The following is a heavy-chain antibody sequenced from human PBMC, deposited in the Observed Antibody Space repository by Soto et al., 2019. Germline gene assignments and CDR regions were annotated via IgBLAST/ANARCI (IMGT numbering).Heavy chain of an antibody. Sequence: SETLSLTCTVSGGSISSYYWSWIRQPPGKGLEWIGYIYYSGSTNYNPSLKSRVTISVDTSKNQFSLKLSSVTAADTAVYYCARGLVAVAATGYFDYWGQGTLVTVSS. CDR1: GGSISSYY. D-gene: IGHD2-15*01. J-gene: IGHJ4*02. CDR2: IYYSGST. V-gene: IGHV4-59*01. CDR3: ARGLVAVAATGYFDY.